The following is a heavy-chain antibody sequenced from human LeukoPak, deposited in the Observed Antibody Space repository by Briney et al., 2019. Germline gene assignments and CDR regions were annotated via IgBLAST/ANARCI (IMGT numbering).Heavy chain of an antibody. D-gene: IGHD1-26*01. CDR3: ARWYSGSLYFDY. J-gene: IGHJ4*02. CDR1: GFTFSSYT. Sequence: GGSLRLSCAASGFTFSSYTMNWVRQAPGKGLEWVSSISSSSSYIYYPDSVKGRFTISRDNAKNSLYLQMNSMRAEDTAVYYCARWYSGSLYFDYWGQGTLVTVSS. CDR2: ISSSSSYI. V-gene: IGHV3-21*01.